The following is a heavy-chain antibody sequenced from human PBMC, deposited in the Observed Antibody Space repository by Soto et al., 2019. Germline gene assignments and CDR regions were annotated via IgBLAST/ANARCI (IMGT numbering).Heavy chain of an antibody. Sequence: TLSLTCSVSGASVRSSRFYWGWIRQTPGKGLEWIGSIVSSGAMHPNPSLRSRIDTSLDSSQNKLSLDRFSVTAADTSVYYCARQETASGSHYLSPFGPWGQGILVTVSS. CDR1: GASVRSSRFY. CDR3: ARQETASGSHYLSPFGP. CDR2: IVSSGAM. D-gene: IGHD2-21*02. V-gene: IGHV4-39*01. J-gene: IGHJ5*02.